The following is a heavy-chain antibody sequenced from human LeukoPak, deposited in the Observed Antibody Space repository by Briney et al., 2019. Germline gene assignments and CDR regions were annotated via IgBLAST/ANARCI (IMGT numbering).Heavy chain of an antibody. J-gene: IGHJ4*02. Sequence: PSETLSLTCTVSGGSISSGSYYWSWIRQPAGKGLEWIGRIYSSGSTDYNPSLESRVTMSVDTSNNHFSLKLNSVTAADTAVYYCAREGDSGRYGLRAHYFDYWGQGTLVTVSS. V-gene: IGHV4-61*02. CDR3: AREGDSGRYGLRAHYFDY. D-gene: IGHD1-26*01. CDR1: GGSISSGSYY. CDR2: IYSSGST.